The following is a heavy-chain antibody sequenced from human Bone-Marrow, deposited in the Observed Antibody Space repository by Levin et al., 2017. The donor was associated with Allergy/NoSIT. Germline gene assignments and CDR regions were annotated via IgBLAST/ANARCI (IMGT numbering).Heavy chain of an antibody. J-gene: IGHJ4*02. V-gene: IGHV3-15*04. Sequence: GGSLRLSCAASGFTFSDASMSWVRQLPEKGLEWVGRIASKANGSTIIYVAPVKGRFTISRDDSTSTLYLQLNSLKTDDTGVDFWTTYSGYNSNWGQGTLVAVSS. D-gene: IGHD5-24*01. CDR1: GFTFSDAS. CDR2: IASKANGSTI. CDR3: TTYSGYNSN.